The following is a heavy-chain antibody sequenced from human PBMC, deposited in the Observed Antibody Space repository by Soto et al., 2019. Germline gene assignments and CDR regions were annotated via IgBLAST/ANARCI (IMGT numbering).Heavy chain of an antibody. V-gene: IGHV3-30-3*01. D-gene: IGHD3-3*01. CDR3: ASSEGITIFGVVITSSGIDY. CDR2: ISYDGSNK. J-gene: IGHJ4*02. Sequence: LVRQAPGKGLEWVAAISYDGSNKYYADSVKGRFTISRDNSKNTLYLQMNSLRAEDTAVYYCASSEGITIFGVVITSSGIDYWGQGTLVTVSS.